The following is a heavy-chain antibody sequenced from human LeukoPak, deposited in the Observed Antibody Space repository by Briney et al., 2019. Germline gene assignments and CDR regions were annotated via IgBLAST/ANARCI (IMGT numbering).Heavy chain of an antibody. D-gene: IGHD3-10*01. V-gene: IGHV3-23*01. CDR1: GFTFSSYA. CDR3: ARDEGTSDAFDI. Sequence: GGSLRLSCAASGFTFSSYAMSWVRQAPGKGLEWVSAISGSGGSTYYADSVKGRFTISRDNAKNSLYLQMNSLRAEDTAVYYCARDEGTSDAFDIWGQGTMVTVSS. J-gene: IGHJ3*02. CDR2: ISGSGGST.